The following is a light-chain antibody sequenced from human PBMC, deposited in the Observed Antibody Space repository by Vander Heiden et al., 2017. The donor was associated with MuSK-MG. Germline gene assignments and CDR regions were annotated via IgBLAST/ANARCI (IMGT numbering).Light chain of an antibody. Sequence: EIVLTQSPGTLSLSPGERATLSCRASQSISGTSFAWYQQNPGQAPRLLNYGATNRATGIPDRFSGSGSGTDFTLTISRLEPEDFALYYCQQYGASSRWTFGQGTKVEIK. CDR1: QSISGTS. CDR3: QQYGASSRWT. J-gene: IGKJ1*01. CDR2: GAT. V-gene: IGKV3-20*01.